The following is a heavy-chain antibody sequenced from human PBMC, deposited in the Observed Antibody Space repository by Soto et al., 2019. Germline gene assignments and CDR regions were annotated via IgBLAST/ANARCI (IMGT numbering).Heavy chain of an antibody. J-gene: IGHJ6*03. Sequence: SQTLSLTCVISGDSVSSNSAAWNWIRKSPSRGLEWLGRTYYRSRWYNDYAVSVRSRVTISVDTSKNQFSLKLSSVTAADTAVYYCARVLGDYYGSGSYYNRPHYYYYYMDVWGKGTTVTVSS. CDR3: ARVLGDYYGSGSYYNRPHYYYYYMDV. V-gene: IGHV6-1*01. CDR2: TYYRSRWYN. D-gene: IGHD3-10*01. CDR1: GDSVSSNSAA.